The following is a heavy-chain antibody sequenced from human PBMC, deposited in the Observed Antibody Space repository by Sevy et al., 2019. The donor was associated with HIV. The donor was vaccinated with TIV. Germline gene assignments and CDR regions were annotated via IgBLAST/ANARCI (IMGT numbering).Heavy chain of an antibody. Sequence: GGSLRLSCAPSGFTLSGYWMHWVRQAPGKGLEWVSYMNSDGTVIKYADFVQGRFIMSRDNAKNTLFLQMNSLTVADTALNYCVRGTSGWYGVDFWGQGTLVTVSS. CDR2: MNSDGTVI. CDR1: GFTLSGYW. J-gene: IGHJ4*02. V-gene: IGHV3-74*01. D-gene: IGHD6-19*01. CDR3: VRGTSGWYGVDF.